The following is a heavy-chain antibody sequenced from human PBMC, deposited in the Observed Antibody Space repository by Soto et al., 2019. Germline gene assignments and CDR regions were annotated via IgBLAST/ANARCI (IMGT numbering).Heavy chain of an antibody. D-gene: IGHD3-3*01. V-gene: IGHV4-39*01. Sequence: QWQLQESSPGLVKPSETLSLTCTVSGGSISSSSYFWGWIRQPPGKGLEWIGSVYYSGSTYYNPSLKSRVTISVDTSKNQFSLKLSSVTAADTAVYYCARPTLVGVVIDAFNIWGQGTMVTVSS. CDR2: VYYSGST. J-gene: IGHJ3*02. CDR3: ARPTLVGVVIDAFNI. CDR1: GGSISSSSYF.